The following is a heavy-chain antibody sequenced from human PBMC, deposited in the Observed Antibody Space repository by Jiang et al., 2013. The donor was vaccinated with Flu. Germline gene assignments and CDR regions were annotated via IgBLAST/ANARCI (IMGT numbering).Heavy chain of an antibody. J-gene: IGHJ4*02. D-gene: IGHD3-10*01. CDR3: TTDYYGDY. CDR1: GFIVSSNY. CDR2: IYSGGST. Sequence: QLVESGGSLVQPGGSLRLSCAGSGFIVSSNYMSWVRQAPGKGLEWVSTIYSGGSTYYADSVKGRFTISRDDSKNTLYLQMNSLKTEDTAVYYCTTDYYGDYWGQGTLVTVSS. V-gene: IGHV3-66*01.